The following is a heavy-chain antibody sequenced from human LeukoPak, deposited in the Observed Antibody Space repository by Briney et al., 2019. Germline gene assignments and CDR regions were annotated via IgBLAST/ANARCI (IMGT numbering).Heavy chain of an antibody. Sequence: SGGSLRLSCAASGFTFSNAWMNWVRQAPGKGLEWVGRIESKTDGATTDYAAPVKGRFTISRDDSKNTLYLHMNSLRAEDTAVYYCAKARGGRLAYCGGDCYSVDYWGQGTLVTVSS. CDR3: AKARGGRLAYCGGDCYSVDY. J-gene: IGHJ4*02. D-gene: IGHD2-21*02. V-gene: IGHV3-15*04. CDR2: IESKTDGATT. CDR1: GFTFSNAW.